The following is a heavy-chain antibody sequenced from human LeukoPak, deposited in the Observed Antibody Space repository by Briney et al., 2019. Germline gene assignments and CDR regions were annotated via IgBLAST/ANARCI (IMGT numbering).Heavy chain of an antibody. Sequence: GGSLRVSCAASGFTFSGYAMSWVRQAPGKGVEWVSYISSSGSTIYYADSVKGRFTISRDNAKNSLYLQMNSLRTEDTAVYYCARDAGGSGSYYLDAFDIWGQGTMVTVSS. D-gene: IGHD3-10*01. CDR1: GFTFSGYA. V-gene: IGHV3-11*01. CDR3: ARDAGGSGSYYLDAFDI. J-gene: IGHJ3*02. CDR2: ISSSGSTI.